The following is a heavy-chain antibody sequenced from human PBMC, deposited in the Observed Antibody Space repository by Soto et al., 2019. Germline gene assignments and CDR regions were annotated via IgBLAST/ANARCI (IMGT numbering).Heavy chain of an antibody. V-gene: IGHV3-30*18. CDR3: VKDEYDSSSRGYYFDY. Sequence: GGSLRLSCTASGFTFSHYGIHWVRQAPGKGLEWVAVISYNGNEQYYADSVKGRINRSRDNSKNTLYLQMNSLGPEDTAVYYCVKDEYDSSSRGYYFDYWGQGALVTVSS. D-gene: IGHD6-6*01. CDR2: ISYNGNEQ. J-gene: IGHJ4*02. CDR1: GFTFSHYG.